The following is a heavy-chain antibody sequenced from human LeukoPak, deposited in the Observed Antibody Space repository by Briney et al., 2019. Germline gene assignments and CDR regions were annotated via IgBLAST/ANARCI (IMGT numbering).Heavy chain of an antibody. CDR2: IIPIFGTA. CDR1: GGTFSSYA. D-gene: IGHD4-23*01. Sequence: GASVKVSCKASGGTFSSYAISWVRQAPGQGLEWMGGIIPIFGTANYAQKFQGRVTITTDESTSTAYMELSCLRSEDTAVYYCARGKEGRWDNLYNWFDPWGQGTLVTVSS. CDR3: ARGKEGRWDNLYNWFDP. J-gene: IGHJ5*02. V-gene: IGHV1-69*05.